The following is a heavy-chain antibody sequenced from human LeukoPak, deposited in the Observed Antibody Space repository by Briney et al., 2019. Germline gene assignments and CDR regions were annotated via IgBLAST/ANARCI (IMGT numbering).Heavy chain of an antibody. CDR1: GYTFTGYY. CDR3: ARVEVDRDSGSYTFDY. V-gene: IGHV1-2*02. D-gene: IGHD1-26*01. CDR2: INPNSGGT. Sequence: ASVKVSCKASGYTFTGYYIHWVRQAPGQGLEWMGCINPNSGGTNYAQKFQGRVTMTRDTSISTAYMELSSLRSDDTAVYYCARVEVDRDSGSYTFDYWGQGTLVTVSS. J-gene: IGHJ4*02.